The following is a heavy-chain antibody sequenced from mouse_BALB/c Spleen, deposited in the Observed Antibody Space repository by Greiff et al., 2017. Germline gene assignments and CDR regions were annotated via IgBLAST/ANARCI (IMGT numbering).Heavy chain of an antibody. J-gene: IGHJ4*01. V-gene: IGHV5-12-2*01. Sequence: EVQVVESGGGLVQPGGSLKLSCAASGFTFSSYTMSWVRQTPEKRLEWVAYISNGGGSTYYPDTVKGRFTISRDNAKNTLYLQMSSLKSEDTAMYYCARHVDYDSYYAMDYWGQGTSVTVSS. CDR1: GFTFSSYT. CDR2: ISNGGGST. CDR3: ARHVDYDSYYAMDY. D-gene: IGHD2-4*01.